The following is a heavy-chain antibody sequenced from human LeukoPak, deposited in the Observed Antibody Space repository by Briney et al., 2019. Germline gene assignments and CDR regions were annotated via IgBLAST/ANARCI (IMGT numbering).Heavy chain of an antibody. J-gene: IGHJ4*02. D-gene: IGHD6-13*01. CDR3: ARDIEAAGLFLDY. V-gene: IGHV3-7*01. CDR2: MKYDGSEK. CDR1: GFTFSSYW. Sequence: GGSLRLSRAAFGFTFSSYWMSWVRQAPGKGLEWVANMKYDGSEKYYVDSVKGRFTISRDNAKNSLYLQMNSLRAEDTAVYYCARDIEAAGLFLDYWGQGTLATVSS.